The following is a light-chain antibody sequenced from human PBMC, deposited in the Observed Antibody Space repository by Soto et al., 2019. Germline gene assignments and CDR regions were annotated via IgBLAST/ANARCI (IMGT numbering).Light chain of an antibody. CDR1: SSDVGGYKY. CDR2: EVS. Sequence: QSVLTQPASVSGSPGQSVTISCTGTSSDVGGYKYVSWYQQHPGKAPKLMIYEVSKRPSGVPDRFSGSKSGNTASLTVSGLQADDEAAYYCSSYAGGSNYVFGTGTKVTVL. CDR3: SSYAGGSNYV. V-gene: IGLV2-8*01. J-gene: IGLJ1*01.